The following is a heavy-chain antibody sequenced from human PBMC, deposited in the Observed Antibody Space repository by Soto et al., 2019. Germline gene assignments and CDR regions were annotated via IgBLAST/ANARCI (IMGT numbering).Heavy chain of an antibody. CDR3: ASAAVTGTAGLDF. J-gene: IGHJ4*02. V-gene: IGHV1-2*02. CDR1: GYTFSGFY. CDR2: INPNSGGT. D-gene: IGHD6-19*01. Sequence: ASVKVSCKASGYTFSGFYMHWVRQAPGQGLEWMGWINPNSGGTKSAEKFQGRGTMTRDTSISTDYMELSRLTSDDTSVYYCASAAVTGTAGLDFWGQGTQVTVSS.